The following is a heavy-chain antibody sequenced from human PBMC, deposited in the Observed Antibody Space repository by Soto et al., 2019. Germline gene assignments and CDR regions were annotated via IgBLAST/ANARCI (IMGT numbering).Heavy chain of an antibody. CDR2: ISYDGSNK. Sequence: GGSLRLSCAASGFTFSSYGMHWVRQAPGKGLEWVAVISYDGSNKYYAESVKGRFTISRDNSKNTLYLQMNSQKAEDKAVYYCAKLDVGPTYYDFWSGFGDYYYGMDVWGQGTTVTVSS. J-gene: IGHJ6*02. D-gene: IGHD3-3*01. V-gene: IGHV3-30*18. CDR3: AKLDVGPTYYDFWSGFGDYYYGMDV. CDR1: GFTFSSYG.